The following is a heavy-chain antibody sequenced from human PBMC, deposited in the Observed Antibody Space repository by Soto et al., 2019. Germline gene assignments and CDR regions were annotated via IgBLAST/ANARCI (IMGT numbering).Heavy chain of an antibody. J-gene: IGHJ6*02. CDR3: ARDQILWYYDSWPPSYGMDV. CDR1: GYTLINYP. D-gene: IGHD3-3*01. CDR2: INTGNGHT. Sequence: GASVKVSCKASGYTLINYPMHWVRQAPGHRLEWMGWINTGNGHTKYSQKFQGRVSISRDTSASTIYMGLSSLRSEDTAVYYCARDQILWYYDSWPPSYGMDVWGQGSTVTVSS. V-gene: IGHV1-3*04.